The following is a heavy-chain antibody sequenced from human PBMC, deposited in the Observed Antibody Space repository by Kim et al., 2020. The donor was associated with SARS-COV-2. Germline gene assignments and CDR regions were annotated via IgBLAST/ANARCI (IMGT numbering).Heavy chain of an antibody. J-gene: IGHJ3*02. Sequence: ANSVKGEFTISRDNSKNPLYLQMNSLRAEDTAVYYCAKVGGYYIDDAFDIWGQGTMVTVSS. CDR3: AKVGGYYIDDAFDI. D-gene: IGHD3-22*01. V-gene: IGHV3-23*01.